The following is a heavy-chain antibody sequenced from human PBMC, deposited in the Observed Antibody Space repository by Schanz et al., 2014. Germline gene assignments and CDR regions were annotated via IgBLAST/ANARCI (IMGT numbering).Heavy chain of an antibody. Sequence: QLQLVQSGAEVKKPGASVKVSCKTSGYTFSSYGITWVRQAPGQGLEWMGIINPIGGSTTYAQKFQGRVTMTRDTSTSTVYMELSSLRSEDTAVYYCARDGVDAAAGGNYWGQGTLVTVSS. V-gene: IGHV1-46*03. J-gene: IGHJ4*02. D-gene: IGHD6-13*01. CDR2: INPIGGST. CDR1: GYTFSSYG. CDR3: ARDGVDAAAGGNY.